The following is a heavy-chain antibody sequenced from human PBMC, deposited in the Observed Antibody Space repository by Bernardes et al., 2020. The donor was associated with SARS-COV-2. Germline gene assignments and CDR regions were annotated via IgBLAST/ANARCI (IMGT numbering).Heavy chain of an antibody. Sequence: ASVKVSCKVSGYTLTEFSMHWVRQAPGKGLEWLGGFDPEHGKTVYSQKFQGRVTMTEDTSTDTAYMELSSLRSEDTAVYYCAKELAYGSSWRDYSYYFGMDVWCQGTTVTVSS. D-gene: IGHD6-13*01. V-gene: IGHV1-24*01. J-gene: IGHJ6*02. CDR2: FDPEHGKT. CDR1: GYTLTEFS. CDR3: AKELAYGSSWRDYSYYFGMDV.